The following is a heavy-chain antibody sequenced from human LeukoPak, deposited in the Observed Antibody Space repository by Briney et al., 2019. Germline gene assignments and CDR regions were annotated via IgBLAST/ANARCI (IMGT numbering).Heavy chain of an antibody. J-gene: IGHJ6*03. Sequence: SETLSLTCTVSGGSISSGSYYWSWIRQPAGKGLEWIGRIYTSGSTNYNPSLKGRVTISVDTSKNQFSLKLSPVTAADTAVYYCARDYFVRSLYYYYYMDVWGKGTTVTVSS. V-gene: IGHV4-61*02. D-gene: IGHD3-10*01. CDR2: IYTSGST. CDR3: ARDYFVRSLYYYYYMDV. CDR1: GGSISSGSYY.